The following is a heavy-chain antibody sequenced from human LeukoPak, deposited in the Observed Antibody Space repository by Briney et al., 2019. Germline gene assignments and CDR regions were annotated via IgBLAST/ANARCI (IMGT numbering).Heavy chain of an antibody. CDR3: ATPLAFGGHFDY. Sequence: ASVKVSCKASGYSFTSYYMHWVRQAPGQGLEWMGIINPSGGSTSYAQKFQGRVTMTRDMSTSTVYMELSSLRSEDTAVYYCATPLAFGGHFDYWGQGTLVTVSS. J-gene: IGHJ4*02. CDR2: INPSGGST. D-gene: IGHD3-10*01. V-gene: IGHV1-46*01. CDR1: GYSFTSYY.